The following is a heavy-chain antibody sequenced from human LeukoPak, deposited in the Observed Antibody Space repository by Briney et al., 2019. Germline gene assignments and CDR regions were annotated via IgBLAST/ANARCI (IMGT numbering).Heavy chain of an antibody. CDR3: ARPRRLWFGTRHDAFDI. Sequence: PSETLSLTCAVYGGSFSGYYWSWIRQPPGKGLEWIGEINHSGSTNYNPSPKSRVTISVDTSKNQFSLKLSSVTAADTAVYYCARPRRLWFGTRHDAFDIWGQGTMVTVSS. CDR1: GGSFSGYY. D-gene: IGHD3-10*01. CDR2: INHSGST. V-gene: IGHV4-34*01. J-gene: IGHJ3*02.